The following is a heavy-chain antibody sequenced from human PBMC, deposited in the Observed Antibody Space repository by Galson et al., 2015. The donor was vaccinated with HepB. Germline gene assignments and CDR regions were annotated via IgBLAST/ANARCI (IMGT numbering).Heavy chain of an antibody. V-gene: IGHV3-7*03. CDR2: MKQDGSEK. D-gene: IGHD1-26*01. CDR1: GFTFRKYW. J-gene: IGHJ6*02. Sequence: SLRLSCAASGFTFRKYWMNWVRQAPGKGLEWVAIMKQDGSEKFYVDSVKGRFTISRDNAKNSVYLQMNSLRPEDTAVYYCARVDDKGDSRVYHFYGMDVWGQGTTVAVSS. CDR3: ARVDDKGDSRVYHFYGMDV.